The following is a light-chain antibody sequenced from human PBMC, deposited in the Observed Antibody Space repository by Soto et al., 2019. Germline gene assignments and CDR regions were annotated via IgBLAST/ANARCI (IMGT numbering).Light chain of an antibody. CDR3: QQYYDWPMT. CDR2: GAS. CDR1: QSISNN. V-gene: IGKV3-15*01. Sequence: IVMPQYPATLSVSPGERATLSCRASQSISNNLAWYQQKPGQAPRLLIYGASTRATGFPDRFSGSGSGTEFTLTISSLHSEDFAVYYCQQYYDWPMTFGQGTKVDIK. J-gene: IGKJ1*01.